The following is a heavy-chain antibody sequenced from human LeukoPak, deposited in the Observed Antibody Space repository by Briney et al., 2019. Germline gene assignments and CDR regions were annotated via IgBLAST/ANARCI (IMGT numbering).Heavy chain of an antibody. CDR3: ARGLLLGTGNYYYYYMDV. CDR1: GGTFSSYA. V-gene: IGHV1-69*04. D-gene: IGHD1-1*01. CDR2: IIPIVGIA. J-gene: IGHJ6*03. Sequence: SVKVSCKASGGTFSSYAISWVRQAPGQGLEWMGRIIPIVGIANYAQKFQGRVTITADNSTSTAYMELSSLRSEDTAVYYCARGLLLGTGNYYYYYMDVWGKGTTVTVSS.